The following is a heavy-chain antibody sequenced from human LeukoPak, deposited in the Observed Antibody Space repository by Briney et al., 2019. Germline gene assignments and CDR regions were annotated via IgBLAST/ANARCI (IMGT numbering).Heavy chain of an antibody. CDR1: GYTFTGYY. V-gene: IGHV1-2*02. Sequence: ASVKVSCKASGYTFTGYYMHWVRQAPGQGLEWMGWINPNSGGTNYAQKFQGRVTMTRDTSISTAYMGLSRLRSDDTAVYYCARDYYDRSGYYFARWFDPWGQGTLVTVSS. CDR2: INPNSGGT. J-gene: IGHJ5*02. D-gene: IGHD3-22*01. CDR3: ARDYYDRSGYYFARWFDP.